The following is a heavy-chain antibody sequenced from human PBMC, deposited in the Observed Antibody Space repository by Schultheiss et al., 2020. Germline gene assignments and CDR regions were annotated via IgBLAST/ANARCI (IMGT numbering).Heavy chain of an antibody. CDR3: ARLGLTTTFDY. V-gene: IGHV4-39*01. CDR1: GGSISSSSYY. D-gene: IGHD4-17*01. J-gene: IGHJ4*02. Sequence: SETLSLTCSVSGGSISSSSYYWGWIRQPPGKGLEWIGSIYYSGSTYYNPSLKSRVTISVDTSKNQFSLKLSSVTAADTAVYYCARLGLTTTFDYWGQGPLVNVS. CDR2: IYYSGST.